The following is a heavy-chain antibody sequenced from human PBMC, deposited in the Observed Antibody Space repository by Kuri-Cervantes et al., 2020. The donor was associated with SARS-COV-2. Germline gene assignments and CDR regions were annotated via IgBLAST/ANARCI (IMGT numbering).Heavy chain of an antibody. V-gene: IGHV3-72*01. D-gene: IGHD6-19*01. Sequence: GESLKISCAASGFTFSDHYMDWVRQAPGKGLEWVGRTRNKANSYTTEYAASVKGRFTISRDDSKNSLYLQMNSLRDEDTAVYYCARDKAVYWGQGTLVTVSS. CDR2: TRNKANSYTT. CDR1: GFTFSDHY. J-gene: IGHJ4*02. CDR3: ARDKAVY.